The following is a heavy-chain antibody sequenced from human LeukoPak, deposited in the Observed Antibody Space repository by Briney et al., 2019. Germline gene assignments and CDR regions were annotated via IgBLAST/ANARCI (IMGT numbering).Heavy chain of an antibody. CDR1: GGSISSSSYY. J-gene: IGHJ4*02. V-gene: IGHV4-39*07. CDR2: IYYSGST. CDR3: ARDGAMVRGALDY. D-gene: IGHD3-10*01. Sequence: PSETLSLTCTVSGGSISSSSYYWGWIRQPPGKGLEWIGSIYYSGSTYYNPSLKSRVTISVDKSKNQFSLNLRSVTAADTAVYYCARDGAMVRGALDYWGQGTLVTVSS.